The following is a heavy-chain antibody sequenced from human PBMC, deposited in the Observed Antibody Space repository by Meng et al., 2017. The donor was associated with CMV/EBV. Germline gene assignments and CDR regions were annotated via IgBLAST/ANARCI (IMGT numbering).Heavy chain of an antibody. J-gene: IGHJ4*02. CDR2: IIPVFETA. Sequence: VQSVQSPAEVKKLGASVKVSCKTSGGTFSTFAISWVRQAPGEGLEWMGGIIPVFETANYAERFQDRVTITADDSTTTAYMELSSLRADDTALYFCARGGDSWYSDYWGQGTLVTVSS. V-gene: IGHV1-69*12. D-gene: IGHD1-26*01. CDR3: ARGGDSWYSDY. CDR1: GGTFSTFA.